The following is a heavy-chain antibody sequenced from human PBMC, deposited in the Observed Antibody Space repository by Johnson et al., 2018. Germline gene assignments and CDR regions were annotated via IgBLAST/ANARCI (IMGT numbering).Heavy chain of an antibody. V-gene: IGHV3-30*18. CDR3: AKGRGDGYTHPPFDN. CDR1: GFTFSSYG. Sequence: QVQLVESGGGVVQPGRSLRLSCAASGFTFSSYGMHWVRQAPGKGLEWVAVISSDGSTNYYADSVKGRFTISRDNSKKTLYLQTNTLTTEDTAAYYCAKGRGDGYTHPPFDNWGQGTLVIVSS. J-gene: IGHJ4*02. CDR2: ISSDGSTN. D-gene: IGHD5-24*01.